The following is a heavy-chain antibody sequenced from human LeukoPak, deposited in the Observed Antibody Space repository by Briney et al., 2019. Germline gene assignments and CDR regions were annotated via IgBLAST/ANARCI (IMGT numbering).Heavy chain of an antibody. CDR3: ARAPYPAHFDY. D-gene: IGHD2-2*01. J-gene: IGHJ4*02. CDR1: GFTFSSYA. V-gene: IGHV3-30*04. Sequence: PGRSLRLSCAASGFTFSSYAMHWVRQAPGKGLEWVAVISYDGSNKYYADSVKGRFTISRDNSKNTLYLQMNSLRAEDTAVYYCARAPYPAHFDYWGQGTLVTVSS. CDR2: ISYDGSNK.